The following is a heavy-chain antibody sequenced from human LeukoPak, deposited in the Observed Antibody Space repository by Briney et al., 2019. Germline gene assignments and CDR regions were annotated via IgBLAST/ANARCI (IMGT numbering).Heavy chain of an antibody. D-gene: IGHD5-18*01. CDR1: GGSISSYY. Sequence: RASETLSLTCTVSGGSISSYYWSWIRQPPGKGLEWIGYIYYSGSTNYNPSLKSRVTISVDTSKNQFSLKLSSVTAADTAVYYCARGYSYGLEAYFDYWGQGTLVTVSS. CDR2: IYYSGST. J-gene: IGHJ4*02. V-gene: IGHV4-59*01. CDR3: ARGYSYGLEAYFDY.